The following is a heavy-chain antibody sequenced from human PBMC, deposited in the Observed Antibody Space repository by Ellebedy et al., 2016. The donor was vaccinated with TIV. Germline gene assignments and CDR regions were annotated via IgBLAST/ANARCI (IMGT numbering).Heavy chain of an antibody. Sequence: GESLKISCAASGFTFSSYSMNWVRQAPGKGLEWVSSISSRSSYIHYADSVKGRFTISRDSAKNSLYLQMNSLRAEDTAVYYCAKLIQHTDKGAVDIWGQGTMVTVSS. CDR1: GFTFSSYS. V-gene: IGHV3-21*01. CDR2: ISSRSSYI. J-gene: IGHJ3*02. D-gene: IGHD2-21*01. CDR3: AKLIQHTDKGAVDI.